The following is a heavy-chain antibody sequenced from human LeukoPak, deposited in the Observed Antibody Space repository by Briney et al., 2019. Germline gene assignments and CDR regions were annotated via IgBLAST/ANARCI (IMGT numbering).Heavy chain of an antibody. J-gene: IGHJ4*02. D-gene: IGHD3-3*01. CDR2: IYHSGST. Sequence: SETLSLTCTVSGGSISSSSYYWGWIRQPPGKGLEWIGEIYHSGSTNYNPSLKSRVTISVDKSKNQFSLKLSSVTAADTAVYYCARDTGYDFWSGYSALYYFDYWGQGTLVTVSS. V-gene: IGHV4-39*07. CDR3: ARDTGYDFWSGYSALYYFDY. CDR1: GGSISSSSYY.